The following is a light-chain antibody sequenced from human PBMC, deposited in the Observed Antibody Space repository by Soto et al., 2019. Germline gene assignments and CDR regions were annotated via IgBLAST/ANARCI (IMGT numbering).Light chain of an antibody. CDR1: QGISSS. CDR2: TTS. V-gene: IGKV1-39*01. J-gene: IGKJ1*01. CDR3: QQSYNTPWT. Sequence: DIQMTQSPSSLSAYVGDRVTITCRASQGISSSLAWYQQKPGRAPKLLIYTTSNLQSGVPSRFSGSGSGTDFTLTINSLQPGDIATYYCQQSYNTPWTFGQGTKVDIK.